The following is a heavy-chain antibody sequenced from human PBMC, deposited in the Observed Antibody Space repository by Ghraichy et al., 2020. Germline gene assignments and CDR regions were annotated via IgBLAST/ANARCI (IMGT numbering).Heavy chain of an antibody. CDR2: FSYNGRT. D-gene: IGHD2-2*01. V-gene: IGHV4-39*01. Sequence: SQTLSLTCNVSGGSINNFWAWIRQPPGEGLEWIGSFSYNGRTYYNPSLESRVSISGDTSKNHVSLRLTSVTAADTAVYYCARQPQGTSRYDQWGRGTLVSVSS. CDR1: GGSINNF. CDR3: ARQPQGTSRYDQ. J-gene: IGHJ5*02.